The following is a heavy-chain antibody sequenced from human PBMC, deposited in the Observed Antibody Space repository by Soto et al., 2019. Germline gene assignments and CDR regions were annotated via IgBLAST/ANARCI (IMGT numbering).Heavy chain of an antibody. D-gene: IGHD2-2*01. CDR2: ISGSGSTI. J-gene: IGHJ1*01. CDR3: ARDCSSSSCYGSFQH. V-gene: IGHV3-11*01. Sequence: QVQLVESGGGLVKPGGSLRLSCAASGFTFSDYYMSWIRQAPGKGLEWVSHISGSGSTIYFADSVKGRFTISRDNAKNSLYLQMSSLRAADTAVYYCARDCSSSSCYGSFQHWGQGTRVTASS. CDR1: GFTFSDYY.